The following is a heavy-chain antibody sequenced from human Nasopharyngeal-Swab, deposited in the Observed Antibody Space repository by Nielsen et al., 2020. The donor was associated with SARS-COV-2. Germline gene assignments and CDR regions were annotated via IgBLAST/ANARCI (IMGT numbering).Heavy chain of an antibody. V-gene: IGHV3-23*01. J-gene: IGHJ4*02. CDR2: ISGSGGST. D-gene: IGHD2-8*01. CDR1: GFTFSSYA. Sequence: GGSLRLSCAASGFTFSSYAMSWVRQAPGKGLEWVSAISGSGGSTYYADSVKGRFTISRDNAKNSLYLQMNSLRAEDTAVYYCARAEGGLYAPDYWGQGTLVTVSS. CDR3: ARAEGGLYAPDY.